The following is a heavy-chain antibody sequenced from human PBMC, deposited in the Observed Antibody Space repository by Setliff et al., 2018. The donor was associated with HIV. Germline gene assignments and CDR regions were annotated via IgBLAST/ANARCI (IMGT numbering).Heavy chain of an antibody. J-gene: IGHJ3*02. Sequence: HPGGSLRLSCAASGFTFSSSWMTWVRQAPGRGLEYVAGMNRDGSEKGYADSVKGRFSISRDNAKNSLYLQMSSLRTEDTAVYFCARDPAFGAFDIWGQGTMVTVSS. CDR1: GFTFSSSW. CDR3: ARDPAFGAFDI. V-gene: IGHV3-7*04. CDR2: MNRDGSEK. D-gene: IGHD3-10*01.